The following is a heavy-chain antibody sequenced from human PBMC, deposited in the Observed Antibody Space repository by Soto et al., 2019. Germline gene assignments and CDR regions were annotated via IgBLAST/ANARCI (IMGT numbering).Heavy chain of an antibody. CDR3: AKDINMGGVDV. V-gene: IGHV3-53*01. D-gene: IGHD1-20*01. Sequence: PGGSLRLSCAASGFTVSSNYLSWVRQAPGKGLEWVSVIYSGGSTDYADSVKGRFTISRDNSKNTLYLQMNTLRAEDTAVYYCAKDINMGGVDVWGQGTTVTVSS. CDR2: IYSGGST. J-gene: IGHJ6*02. CDR1: GFTVSSNY.